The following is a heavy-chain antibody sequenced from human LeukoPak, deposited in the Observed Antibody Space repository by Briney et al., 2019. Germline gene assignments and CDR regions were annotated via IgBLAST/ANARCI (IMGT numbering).Heavy chain of an antibody. Sequence: SVKVSCKASGGTFSSYALSWVRQAPRQGLEWMGRIIPVLGTANYAQKFQGRVTITADKSTSTAYMELSSLRSEDTAVYYCARAGTATGLDYWGQGTLVTVSS. CDR2: IIPVLGTA. V-gene: IGHV1-69*04. D-gene: IGHD2-15*01. CDR1: GGTFSSYA. CDR3: ARAGTATGLDY. J-gene: IGHJ4*02.